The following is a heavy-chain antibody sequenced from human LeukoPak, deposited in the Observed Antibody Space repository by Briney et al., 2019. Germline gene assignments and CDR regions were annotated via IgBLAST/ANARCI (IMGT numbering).Heavy chain of an antibody. CDR1: GFTFSSYS. CDR3: ARVEDSGYYFDY. D-gene: IGHD3-10*01. CDR2: ISSSSSYI. V-gene: IGHV3-21*01. J-gene: IGHJ4*02. Sequence: GGSLRLPCAASGFTFSSYSMNWVRQAPAKGLEWVSSISSSSSYIYYADSVKGRFTISRDNAKNSLYLQMNSLRAEDTAVYYCARVEDSGYYFDYWGQGTLVTVSS.